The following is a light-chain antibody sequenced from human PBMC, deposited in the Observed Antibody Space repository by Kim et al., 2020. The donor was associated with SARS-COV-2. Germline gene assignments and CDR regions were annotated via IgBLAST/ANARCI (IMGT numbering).Light chain of an antibody. V-gene: IGLV3-19*01. Sequence: SVALGQTVRITCQGDSLRSYYATWYQQKPGQAPIVVIYGKNNRPSGIPDRFSGSSSGDTASLTITGTQAGDEADYYCNSRGSNDNVLFGGGTKVTVL. CDR3: NSRGSNDNVL. CDR1: SLRSYY. J-gene: IGLJ2*01. CDR2: GKN.